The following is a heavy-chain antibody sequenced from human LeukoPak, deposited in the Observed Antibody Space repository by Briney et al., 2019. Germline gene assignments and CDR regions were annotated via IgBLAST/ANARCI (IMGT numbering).Heavy chain of an antibody. Sequence: GGSLTLSCTASGFTFSSYSMNWVRQAPGKGLEGVSSISSGSAFIYYADSVKGRFTISRDNAKNSLYLQMNSLRAEDTAVYYCARANYDILTGYYIYFDYWGQGTLVTVSS. V-gene: IGHV3-21*01. CDR1: GFTFSSYS. D-gene: IGHD3-9*01. CDR2: ISSGSAFI. CDR3: ARANYDILTGYYIYFDY. J-gene: IGHJ4*02.